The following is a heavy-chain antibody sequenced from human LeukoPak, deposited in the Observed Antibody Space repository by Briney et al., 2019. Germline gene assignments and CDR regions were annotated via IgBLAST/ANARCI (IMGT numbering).Heavy chain of an antibody. CDR2: ISYDGSNK. Sequence: GGSLRLSCAASGFTFSSYGMHWARQAPGKGLEWVAVISYDGSNKYYADSVKGRFTISRDNSKNTLYLQMNSLRAEDTAVYYCAKEDDDILTGYYSAPRNWGQGTLVTVSS. CDR1: GFTFSSYG. CDR3: AKEDDDILTGYYSAPRN. V-gene: IGHV3-30*18. J-gene: IGHJ4*02. D-gene: IGHD3-9*01.